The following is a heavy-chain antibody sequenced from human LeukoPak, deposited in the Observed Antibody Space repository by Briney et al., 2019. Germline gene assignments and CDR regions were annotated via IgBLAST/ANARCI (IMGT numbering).Heavy chain of an antibody. V-gene: IGHV3-48*01. CDR1: GFTFSRYS. CDR2: ISSGSDTI. J-gene: IGHJ6*02. D-gene: IGHD6-13*01. Sequence: GGSLRLSCAASGFTFSRYSMNWVRQAPGKGLEWISYISSGSDTIDYADSVKGRFTISRDNARNSLYVQMNSLRADDTAVYYCARGLAAAGYYYYGMDVWGQGTTVTVSS. CDR3: ARGLAAAGYYYYGMDV.